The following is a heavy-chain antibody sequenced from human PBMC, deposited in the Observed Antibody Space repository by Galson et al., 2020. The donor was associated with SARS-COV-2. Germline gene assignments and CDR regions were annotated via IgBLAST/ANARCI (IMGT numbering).Heavy chain of an antibody. CDR3: ATWGCSGGSCFAGAYFDQ. CDR1: GFAVSRYE. CDR2: ITNRGSTI. J-gene: IGHJ4*02. Sequence: GESLKISCAASGFAVSRYEMTWVRQAPGKGLEWLAYITNRGSTIHYADSVKGRFTISRDNARNSLLLQMNSLTGEDTTRYYCATWGCSGGSCFAGAYFDQWGPGTMGTVSS. D-gene: IGHD2-15*01. V-gene: IGHV3-48*03.